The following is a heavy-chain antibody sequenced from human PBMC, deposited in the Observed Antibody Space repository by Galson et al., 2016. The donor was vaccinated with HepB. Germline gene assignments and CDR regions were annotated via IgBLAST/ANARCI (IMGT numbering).Heavy chain of an antibody. Sequence: SVKVSCKASGYTFTSYYMHWVRQAPGQGLEWMGIINPSGGNTNYAQKFQGRVTMTRDTSTSTVYMELSSLRSEDTAIYYCARDGRGGHYYGSGSYWGQGTLLTVSS. CDR3: ARDGRGGHYYGSGSY. D-gene: IGHD3-10*01. V-gene: IGHV1-46*01. CDR1: GYTFTSYY. CDR2: INPSGGNT. J-gene: IGHJ4*02.